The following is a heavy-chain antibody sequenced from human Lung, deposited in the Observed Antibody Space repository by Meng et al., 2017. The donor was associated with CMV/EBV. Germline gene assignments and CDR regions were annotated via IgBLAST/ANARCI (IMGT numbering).Heavy chain of an antibody. CDR1: GSSFGSFY. D-gene: IGHD6-19*01. Sequence: GSLRPSCPVLGSSFGSFYWSWSRQPPGKGLDWIGAINHSGSANSNPSLKSRVTVSVDTSKNQFSLKLSSVTAADTAVYYCASESPEYQWLEDYYYGMDFWGQGXTVTVSS. V-gene: IGHV4-34*01. CDR2: INHSGSA. J-gene: IGHJ6*02. CDR3: ASESPEYQWLEDYYYGMDF.